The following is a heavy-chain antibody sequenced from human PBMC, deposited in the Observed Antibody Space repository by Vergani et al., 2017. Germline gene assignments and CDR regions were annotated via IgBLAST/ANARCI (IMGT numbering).Heavy chain of an antibody. CDR1: GYTFTGYY. J-gene: IGHJ6*02. CDR2: INPNSGGT. D-gene: IGHD3-10*01. Sequence: QVQLVQSGAEVKKPGASVKVSCKASGYTFTGYYMHWVRQAPGQGLEWRGWINPNSGGTNYAQKFQGRVTMTRDTSISTAYMELSRLRSDDTAVYYCARDTMVRGVKYCMDVWGQGTTVTVSS. V-gene: IGHV1-2*02. CDR3: ARDTMVRGVKYCMDV.